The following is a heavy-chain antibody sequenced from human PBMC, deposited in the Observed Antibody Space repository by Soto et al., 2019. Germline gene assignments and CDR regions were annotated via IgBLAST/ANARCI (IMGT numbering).Heavy chain of an antibody. CDR2: ISWDGRST. Sequence: PGGSLRLSCAASGFTFDDYSMHWVRHAPGKGLEWVSLISWDGRSTYYADSVEGRFTISRDNSKNSLYLQMNSLTTEDTAFYYCGKDGAISDYTYLDYWGQAALVTVSS. V-gene: IGHV3-43*01. CDR3: GKDGAISDYTYLDY. J-gene: IGHJ4*02. D-gene: IGHD4-17*01. CDR1: GFTFDDYS.